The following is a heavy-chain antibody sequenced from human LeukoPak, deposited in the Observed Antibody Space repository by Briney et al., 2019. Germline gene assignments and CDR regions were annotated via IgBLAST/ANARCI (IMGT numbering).Heavy chain of an antibody. CDR2: VSYDGSDK. Sequence: GGSLRLSCVASGFTFSKYDMYWVRPAPGGGLDWVAVVSYDGSDKYYADSVKGRFTISRDNSKNTLYLQMTGLRVEDTAVYYCARDSRGPDYWGQGALVTVSS. J-gene: IGHJ4*02. D-gene: IGHD3-22*01. CDR3: ARDSRGPDY. CDR1: GFTFSKYD. V-gene: IGHV3-33*05.